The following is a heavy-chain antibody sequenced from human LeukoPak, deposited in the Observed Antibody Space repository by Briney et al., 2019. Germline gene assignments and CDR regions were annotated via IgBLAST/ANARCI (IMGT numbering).Heavy chain of an antibody. CDR3: ARDRAAAGMSVDY. CDR1: GFTFSSYA. CDR2: ISGSGGST. D-gene: IGHD6-13*01. Sequence: PGGSLRLSCAASGFTFSSYAMSWVHQAPGKGLEWVSAISGSGGSTYYADSVKGRFTISRDNSKNTLYLQMNSLRAENTAVYYCARDRAAAGMSVDYWGQGTLVTVSS. V-gene: IGHV3-23*01. J-gene: IGHJ4*02.